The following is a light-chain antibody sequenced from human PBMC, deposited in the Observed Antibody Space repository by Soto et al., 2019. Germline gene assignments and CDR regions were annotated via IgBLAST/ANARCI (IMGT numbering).Light chain of an antibody. J-gene: IGLJ1*01. Sequence: QSVLTQPPSVSAAPGQKVTISCSGSSSNIGGNSVSWYQQLPGNAPTLLISDDIKPPSGFPDRFSGSKSGTSATLGITGFQTGDEADYYCGSWDSSLSADVFGTGTTVTVL. CDR3: GSWDSSLSADV. CDR2: DDI. V-gene: IGLV1-51*01. CDR1: SSNIGGNS.